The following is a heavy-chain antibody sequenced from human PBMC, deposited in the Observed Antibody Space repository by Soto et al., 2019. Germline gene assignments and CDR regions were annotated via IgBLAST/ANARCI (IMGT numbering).Heavy chain of an antibody. D-gene: IGHD6-13*01. J-gene: IGHJ4*02. V-gene: IGHV3-30-3*01. Sequence: QVQLVESGGGVVQPGRSLILSCEASGFTCSTSPLHWFRQAPGKGLEWVAVVSYDGSNKYYADSVKGRFTISRDNSKNTLYLQMDSLRPEDTAVYYCARFINSRTWYAWPYWGQGTLGTGSS. CDR1: GFTCSTSP. CDR2: VSYDGSNK. CDR3: ARFINSRTWYAWPY.